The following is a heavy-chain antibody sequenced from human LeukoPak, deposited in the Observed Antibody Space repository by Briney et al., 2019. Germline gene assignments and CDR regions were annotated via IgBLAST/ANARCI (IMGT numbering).Heavy chain of an antibody. Sequence: SGGSLRLSCAASGFTFSSYSMNWVRQAPGKGLEWVSSISSSSSYIYYADSVKGRFTISRDNAKNSLYLQMNSLRAEDTAVYYCARAILFDYADYLPPYYFDYWGQGTLVTVSS. CDR1: GFTFSSYS. D-gene: IGHD4-17*01. J-gene: IGHJ4*02. CDR2: ISSSSSYI. V-gene: IGHV3-21*01. CDR3: ARAILFDYADYLPPYYFDY.